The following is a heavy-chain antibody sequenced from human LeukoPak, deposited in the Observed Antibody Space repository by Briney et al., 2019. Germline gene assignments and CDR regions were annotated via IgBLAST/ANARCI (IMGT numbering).Heavy chain of an antibody. CDR2: IYYSGST. CDR1: GGSISSGGYY. CDR3: ARGRYGDYVWFDP. D-gene: IGHD4-17*01. J-gene: IGHJ5*02. V-gene: IGHV4-31*03. Sequence: SETLSLTCTVSGGSISSGGYYWSWIRQHPGKGLEWIGYIYYSGSTYYNPSLKGRVTISVDTSKNQFSLKLSSVTAADTAVYYCARGRYGDYVWFDPWGQGTLVTVSS.